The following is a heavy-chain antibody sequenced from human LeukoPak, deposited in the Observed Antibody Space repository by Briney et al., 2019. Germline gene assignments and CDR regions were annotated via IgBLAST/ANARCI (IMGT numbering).Heavy chain of an antibody. CDR1: GGSISSYY. Sequence: SETLFLTCTVSGGSISSYYWSWIRQPPGKGLEWIGYIYYSGSTNYNPSLKSRVTISVDTSKNQFSLKPSSVTAADTAVYYCARSGYSYGWDYFDYWGQGTLVTVSS. J-gene: IGHJ4*02. CDR2: IYYSGST. V-gene: IGHV4-59*01. D-gene: IGHD5-18*01. CDR3: ARSGYSYGWDYFDY.